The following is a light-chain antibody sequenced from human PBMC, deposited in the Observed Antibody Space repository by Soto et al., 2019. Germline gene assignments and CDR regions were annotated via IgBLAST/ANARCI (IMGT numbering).Light chain of an antibody. V-gene: IGKV3-20*01. CDR3: HHYGT. CDR2: DAS. Sequence: SLGTVSLYKRERATLSCRASQFVSSNSLAWYQQKRGQAPRLLIHDASSRATGIPDRFSGSGSGTDFTLTISRLEPEDFAVYSCHHYGTFAQGTKVDVK. CDR1: QFVSSNS. J-gene: IGKJ1*01.